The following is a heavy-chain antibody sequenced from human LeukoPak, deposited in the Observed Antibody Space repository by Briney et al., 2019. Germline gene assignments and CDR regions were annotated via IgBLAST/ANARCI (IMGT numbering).Heavy chain of an antibody. CDR3: ARQRVAAANNWFDP. J-gene: IGHJ5*02. V-gene: IGHV4-39*01. Sequence: ASETLSLTCTVSGGSISSSSYYWGWLRQPPGKGLEWIGSIYYSGSTYYNPSLKSRVTISVDTSKNQFSLKLSSVTAADTAVYYCARQRVAAANNWFDPWGQGTLVTVSS. CDR1: GGSISSSSYY. D-gene: IGHD6-13*01. CDR2: IYYSGST.